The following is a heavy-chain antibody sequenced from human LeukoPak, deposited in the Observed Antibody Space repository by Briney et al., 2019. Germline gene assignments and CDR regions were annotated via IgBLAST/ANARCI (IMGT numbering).Heavy chain of an antibody. V-gene: IGHV3-23*01. CDR2: ITASGVTT. CDR3: AKAPYDTSGLSSPNYFDY. CDR1: GFTFSSYA. D-gene: IGHD3-22*01. Sequence: GGSLRLSCAASGFTFSSYAMSWVRQAPGKGLEWISTITASGVTTYYADSVKGRFTISRDNSKNTLFLQMNSLRAEDTAVYYCAKAPYDTSGLSSPNYFDYWGQGTLVTVSS. J-gene: IGHJ4*02.